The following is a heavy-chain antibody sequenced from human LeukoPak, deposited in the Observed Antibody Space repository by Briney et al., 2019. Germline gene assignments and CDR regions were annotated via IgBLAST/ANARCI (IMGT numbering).Heavy chain of an antibody. D-gene: IGHD3-10*01. CDR3: ARHSGGSGSYPVDN. V-gene: IGHV4-59*08. J-gene: IGHJ4*02. CDR1: GGSISNFY. CDR2: VYSSGRP. Sequence: PSETLSLTCTVSGGSISNFYWSWIRQPPGKGLEWMGHVYSSGRPNYSPSLKSRVSMSEDPSKNQVSLNLSSVTAADTAVYFCARHSGGSGSYPVDNWGQGILVTVSS.